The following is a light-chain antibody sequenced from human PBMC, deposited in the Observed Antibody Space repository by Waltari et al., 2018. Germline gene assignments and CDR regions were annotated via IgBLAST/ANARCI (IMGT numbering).Light chain of an antibody. J-gene: IGLJ3*02. V-gene: IGLV5-45*01. CDR3: MILHNNAVV. CDR1: RATNVATFK. CDR2: YRSDSDK. Sequence: QAVLTQPASLHASPGASASLTCSLRRATNVATFKIYWYPPRPGSPPQFLVKYRSDSDKRQGTGVPSRFSGSKDTSANAGILLISGLQSEDEADYYCMILHNNAVVFGGGTKLTVL.